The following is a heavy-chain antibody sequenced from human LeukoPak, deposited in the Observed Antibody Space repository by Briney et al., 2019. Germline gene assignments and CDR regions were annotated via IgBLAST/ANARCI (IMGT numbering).Heavy chain of an antibody. CDR2: ISSASSYI. D-gene: IGHD2-15*01. J-gene: IGHJ4*02. CDR1: GFTSTMQA. CDR3: PRGLSCYYKFDY. V-gene: IGHV3-21*01. Sequence: PRGSLRPSWPVAGFTSTMQATHWVRQAPGKGLEWVSSISSASSYIYYAGSVKGRFTISRDNAKNSVCLQMNSLRADDTAMYYRPRGLSCYYKFDYRVQGTLVSVSS.